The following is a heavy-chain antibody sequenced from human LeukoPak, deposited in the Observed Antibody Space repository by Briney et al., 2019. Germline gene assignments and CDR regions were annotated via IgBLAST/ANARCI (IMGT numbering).Heavy chain of an antibody. D-gene: IGHD4-17*01. V-gene: IGHV1-2*02. J-gene: IGHJ3*02. CDR1: GYTFTGYY. Sequence: ASVKVSCKASGYTFTGYYLEWVRQAPGQGLEWMGWINPHSGGTTYEQKFQGRVTMTRDTSINTAYMELSRLGSDDTAIYYCARRDYADAFDIWGQGTMVTVSS. CDR2: INPHSGGT. CDR3: ARRDYADAFDI.